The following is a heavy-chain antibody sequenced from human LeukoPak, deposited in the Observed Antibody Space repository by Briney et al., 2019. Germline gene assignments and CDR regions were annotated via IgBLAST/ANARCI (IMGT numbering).Heavy chain of an antibody. D-gene: IGHD2-15*01. J-gene: IGHJ6*03. V-gene: IGHV3-11*01. CDR3: ARVLRYCSGGNCYSGGLGYMDV. Sequence: GGSLRLSCAASGFTFSDYNMRWIRQAPGKGLEWVSSISRSGSTKYYADSVTGRFTISRDNAKKSLFLQMNSLRAEDTAVYYCARVLRYCSGGNCYSGGLGYMDVWGKGTTVTISS. CDR1: GFTFSDYN. CDR2: ISRSGSTK.